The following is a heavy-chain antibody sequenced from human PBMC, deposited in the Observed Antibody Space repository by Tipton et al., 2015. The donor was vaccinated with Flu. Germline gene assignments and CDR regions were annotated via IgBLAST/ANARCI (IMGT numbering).Heavy chain of an antibody. V-gene: IGHV4-39*07. D-gene: IGHD3-22*01. J-gene: IGHJ3*02. CDR3: ARDGFITMIVVVTPGAFDI. Sequence: TLSLTCTVSGGSISSSSYYWGWIRQPPGKGLEWIGSIYYSGNTYYNPSLKSRVTISVDTSKNQFSLKLNSVTAADTAVYYCARDGFITMIVVVTPGAFDIWGQGTMVTASS. CDR2: IYYSGNT. CDR1: GGSISSSSYY.